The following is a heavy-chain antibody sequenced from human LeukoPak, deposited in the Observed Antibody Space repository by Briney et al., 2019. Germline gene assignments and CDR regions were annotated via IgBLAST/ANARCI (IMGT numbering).Heavy chain of an antibody. V-gene: IGHV4-61*02. CDR3: ARGRELPAEYFQH. CDR2: IYTSGST. CDR1: GGSLSSGSYY. Sequence: SETLSLTCTVSGGSLSSGSYYWSWIRQPAGKGLEWIGRIYTSGSTNYNPSLKSRVTISVDTSKNQFSLKLSAVTAADTAVYYCARGRELPAEYFQHWGQDTLVTVSS. D-gene: IGHD1-26*01. J-gene: IGHJ1*01.